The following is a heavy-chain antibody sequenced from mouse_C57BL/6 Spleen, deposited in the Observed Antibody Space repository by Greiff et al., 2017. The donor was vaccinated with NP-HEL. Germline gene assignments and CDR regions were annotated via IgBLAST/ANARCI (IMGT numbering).Heavy chain of an antibody. CDR3: ARKTTVVAKDAMDY. CDR2: IYPGDGDT. D-gene: IGHD1-1*01. J-gene: IGHJ4*01. CDR1: GYAFSSYW. Sequence: QVQLQQSGAELVKPGASVKISCKASGYAFSSYWMNWVKQRPGKGLEGIGQIYPGDGDTTYNGKFKGQATLTADKSSSTDYMQLSSLTSEDSAVYFCARKTTVVAKDAMDYWGQGTSVTVSS. V-gene: IGHV1-80*01.